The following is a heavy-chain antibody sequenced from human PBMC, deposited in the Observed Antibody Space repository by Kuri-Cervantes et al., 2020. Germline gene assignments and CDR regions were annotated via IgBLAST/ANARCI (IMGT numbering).Heavy chain of an antibody. CDR3: ARWRNWFDS. V-gene: IGHV4-59*01. CDR2: IYYSGYT. D-gene: IGHD5-12*01. J-gene: IGHJ5*01. CDR1: GGSISSYY. Sequence: SDTLSLTCTVSGGSISSYYWSWIRQPPGKGLGWIGYIYYSGYTNYNPSLKSLVTISVDTTQNQYSLKLSSVTAADTPVYYGARWRNWFDSWGQGTLVTVSS.